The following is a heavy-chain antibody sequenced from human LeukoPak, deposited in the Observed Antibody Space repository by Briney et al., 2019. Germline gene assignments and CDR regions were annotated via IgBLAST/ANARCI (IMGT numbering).Heavy chain of an antibody. J-gene: IGHJ6*03. D-gene: IGHD1-14*01. CDR2: IYYGGST. Sequence: SETLSLTCTVSGGSISGYYWSWIRQHPGKGLEWIGYIYYGGSTYYNPSLKSRVTISVDTSKNQFSLKLSSVTAADTAVYYCARAVSDYYYYYMDVWGKGTTVTVSS. V-gene: IGHV4-31*03. CDR3: ARAVSDYYYYYMDV. CDR1: GGSISGYY.